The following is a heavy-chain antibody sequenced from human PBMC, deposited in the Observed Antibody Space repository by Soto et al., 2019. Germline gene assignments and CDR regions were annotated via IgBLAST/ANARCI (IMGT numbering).Heavy chain of an antibody. CDR3: ASYLWGTYSYFHY. CDR1: GFTFSSYA. V-gene: IGHV3-30-3*01. D-gene: IGHD3-16*02. CDR2: ISYDGSNK. J-gene: IGHJ4*02. Sequence: GGSLRLSCAASGFTFSSYAMHWVRQAPGKGLEWVAVISYDGSNKYYADSVKGRFTISRDNSKNTLFLQMNTLRVEDTAIYYCASYLWGTYSYFHYWGQGTPVTVSS.